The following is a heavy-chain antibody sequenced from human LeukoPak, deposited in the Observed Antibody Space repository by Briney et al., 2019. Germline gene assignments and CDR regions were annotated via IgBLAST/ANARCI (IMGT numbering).Heavy chain of an antibody. CDR3: ARDFYGSGIYFDY. J-gene: IGHJ4*02. CDR1: GGSISSPIYY. CDR2: IYYSGSS. Sequence: SETLSLTCTVSGGSISSPIYYWGWIRQPPGKGLEWIGSIYYSGSSFYNPSLKSRVTVLLDTSKNQFSLKLSSVTAADTAVYYCARDFYGSGIYFDYWGRGTLVTVSS. D-gene: IGHD3-10*01. V-gene: IGHV4-39*07.